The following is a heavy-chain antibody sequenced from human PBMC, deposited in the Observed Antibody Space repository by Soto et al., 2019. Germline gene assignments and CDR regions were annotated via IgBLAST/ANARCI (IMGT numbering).Heavy chain of an antibody. J-gene: IGHJ4*02. CDR1: GFTFSDYG. CDR3: VKPSGWYPDY. Sequence: QVQLVESGGGVVQPGGSLRLSCAVSGFTFSDYGMHWVRQAPGKGLEWVAVMSPDGINKYYPDSLRGRFTISRDNSKNTLYLQMSSLRGEDTAVYYCVKPSGWYPDYWGQGTHVTVSS. CDR2: MSPDGINK. D-gene: IGHD6-19*01. V-gene: IGHV3-30*18.